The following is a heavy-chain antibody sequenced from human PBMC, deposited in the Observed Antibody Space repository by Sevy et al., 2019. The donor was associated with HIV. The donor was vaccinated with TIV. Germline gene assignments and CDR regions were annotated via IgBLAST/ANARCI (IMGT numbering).Heavy chain of an antibody. CDR1: GYTFTGYY. CDR2: INPNSGGT. CDR3: AREMRDFGVVMLDY. J-gene: IGHJ4*02. Sequence: ASVKVSCKASGYTFTGYYMHWVRQAPGQGLEWMGWINPNSGGTNYAQKFQGRVTMTSDTSIRTAYMELSRLRSDDTAVDYCAREMRDFGVVMLDYWGQGTLVTVSS. D-gene: IGHD3-3*01. V-gene: IGHV1-2*02.